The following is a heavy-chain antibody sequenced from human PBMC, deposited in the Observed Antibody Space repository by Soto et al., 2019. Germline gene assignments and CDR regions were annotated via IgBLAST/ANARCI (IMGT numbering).Heavy chain of an antibody. V-gene: IGHV1-69*01. CDR2: IIPIFGTA. CDR3: ARAGAGVDTAMDHLYYYYGMDV. J-gene: IGHJ6*02. CDR1: GGTFSSYA. D-gene: IGHD5-18*01. Sequence: QVQLVQSGAEVKKPGSSVKVSCKASGGTFSSYAISWVRQAPGQGLEWMGGIIPIFGTANYAQKFQGRVTITADESTSTAYMELSSLRSEDTAVYYCARAGAGVDTAMDHLYYYYGMDVWGQGTTVTVSS.